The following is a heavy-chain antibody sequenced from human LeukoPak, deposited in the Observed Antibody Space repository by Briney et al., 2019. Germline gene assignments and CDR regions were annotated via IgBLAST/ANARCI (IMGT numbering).Heavy chain of an antibody. V-gene: IGHV3-7*01. CDR1: GFTLSSYW. CDR2: IKKDGSEK. J-gene: IGHJ4*02. CDR3: ARGYSSGGCLDY. Sequence: PGGSLRLTCAASGFTLSSYWMSWVRQAPGKGLEWVANIKKDGSEKYYVESVKGRFTISRDNAKNSLYLQMNSLRAEDTAAYYCARGYSSGGCLDYWGQGTLVTVSS. D-gene: IGHD3-10*01.